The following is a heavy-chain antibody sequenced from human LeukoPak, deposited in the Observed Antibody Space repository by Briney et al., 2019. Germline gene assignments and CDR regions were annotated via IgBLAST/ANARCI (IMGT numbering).Heavy chain of an antibody. CDR3: AASYSSSSSPGY. J-gene: IGHJ4*02. Sequence: SVKVSCKASGFTFTSSAMQWVRQARGQRLEWMGWIFVGSGNTNYAQKFQERVTITRDMSTSTAYMELSSLRSEDTAVYYCAASYSSSSSPGYWGQGTLVTVSS. V-gene: IGHV1-58*02. CDR2: IFVGSGNT. D-gene: IGHD6-6*01. CDR1: GFTFTSSA.